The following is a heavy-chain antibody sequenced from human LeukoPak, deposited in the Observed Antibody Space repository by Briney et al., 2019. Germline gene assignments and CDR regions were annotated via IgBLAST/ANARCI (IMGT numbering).Heavy chain of an antibody. Sequence: AGGSLRLSCAASGFTFSSYAMSWVCQAPGKGLEWVSAISGSGVSTDYADSVKGRFTISRDNSKNTLYLQLNSLRAEDTAIYYCARDRDWSFDSWGQGTLVTVSS. J-gene: IGHJ4*02. CDR2: ISGSGVST. D-gene: IGHD3/OR15-3a*01. V-gene: IGHV3-23*01. CDR3: ARDRDWSFDS. CDR1: GFTFSSYA.